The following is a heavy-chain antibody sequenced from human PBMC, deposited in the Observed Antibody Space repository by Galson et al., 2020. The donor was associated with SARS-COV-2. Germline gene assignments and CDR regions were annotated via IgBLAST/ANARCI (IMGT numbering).Heavy chain of an antibody. CDR3: ARGYTVGAFDY. Sequence: GESLKISCAASGFTVSSNYMSWVRQAPGKGLEWVSVIYSGGSTYYADSVKGRFTISRDNSKNTLYLQMNSLRAEDTAVYYCARGYTVGAFDYWGQGTLVTVSS. CDR1: GFTVSSNY. V-gene: IGHV3-53*01. J-gene: IGHJ4*02. CDR2: IYSGGST. D-gene: IGHD1-26*01.